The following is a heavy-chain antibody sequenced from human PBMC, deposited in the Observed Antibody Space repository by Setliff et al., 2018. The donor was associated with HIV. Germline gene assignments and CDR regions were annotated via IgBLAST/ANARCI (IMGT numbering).Heavy chain of an antibody. V-gene: IGHV3-74*03. CDR3: ARVASGYDYGWLDP. J-gene: IGHJ5*02. CDR2: INNDGRKT. Sequence: PGGSLRLSCAAAGFTFSNAWMTWVRQAPGKGLEWVARINNDGRKTTYADSVKGRFTVSRDNAKNTLYLQMNSLRAEDTAVYYCARVASGYDYGWLDPWGQGTLVTVSS. CDR1: GFTFSNAW. D-gene: IGHD5-12*01.